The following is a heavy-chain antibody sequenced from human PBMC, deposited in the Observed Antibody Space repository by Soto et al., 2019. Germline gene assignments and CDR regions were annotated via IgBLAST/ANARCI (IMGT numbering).Heavy chain of an antibody. CDR3: ATSYYYDSSGYLVY. Sequence: PGGSLRLSCAASGFTFSSYAMSWVRQAPGKGLEWVSTIGGSGGSTYYADSVKGRFTISRDNSKNTLYLQMNSLRAEDTAVYYCATSYYYDSSGYLVYWGQGPLVTV. D-gene: IGHD3-22*01. J-gene: IGHJ4*02. CDR1: GFTFSSYA. V-gene: IGHV3-23*01. CDR2: IGGSGGST.